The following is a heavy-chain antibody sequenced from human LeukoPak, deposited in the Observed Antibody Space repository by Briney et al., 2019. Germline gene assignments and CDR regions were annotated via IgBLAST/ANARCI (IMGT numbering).Heavy chain of an antibody. D-gene: IGHD6-19*01. CDR1: GDSISYHNYY. V-gene: IGHV4-39*01. CDR2: VYYTGNT. Sequence: SETLSLTCAVSGDSISYHNYYWDWIRQPPGKGLEWIGTVYYTGNTYYNPSLKSRVAISVDTSKNQFSLQLTSMTAADTAVYYCARLRAMAGHRGGFDFWGRGTLVTVSS. J-gene: IGHJ3*01. CDR3: ARLRAMAGHRGGFDF.